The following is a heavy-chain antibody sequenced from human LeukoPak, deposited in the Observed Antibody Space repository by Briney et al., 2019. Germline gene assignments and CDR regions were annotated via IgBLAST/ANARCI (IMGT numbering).Heavy chain of an antibody. V-gene: IGHV3-48*01. J-gene: IGHJ3*02. D-gene: IGHD2-2*02. CDR1: GFTFSSYS. CDR2: ISSSSSTI. CDR3: ATPLGYCSSTSCYRAFDI. Sequence: PGGSLRLSCAASGFTFSSYSMNWVRQAPGKGLGWVSYISSSSSTIYYADSVKGRFTISRDNAKNSLYLQMNSLRAEDTAVYYCATPLGYCSSTSCYRAFDIWGQGTMVTVSS.